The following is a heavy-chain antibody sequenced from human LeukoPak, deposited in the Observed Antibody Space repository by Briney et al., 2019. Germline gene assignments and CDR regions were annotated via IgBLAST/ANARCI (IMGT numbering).Heavy chain of an antibody. J-gene: IGHJ4*02. CDR1: GFTIRTFS. D-gene: IGHD6-19*01. CDR3: ARGLAVSSNY. V-gene: IGHV3-48*04. Sequence: GGSLRLSCAASGFTIRTFSMNWVRQAPGKGLEWLSYISSSGNTVYYADSVKGRFTISRDNAKNSVYLQMNSLRAEDTGVYFCARGLAVSSNYWGQGTLVTVSS. CDR2: ISSSGNTV.